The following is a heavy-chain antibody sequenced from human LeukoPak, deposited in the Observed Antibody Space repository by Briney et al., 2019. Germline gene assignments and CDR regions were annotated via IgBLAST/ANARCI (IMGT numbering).Heavy chain of an antibody. D-gene: IGHD4-17*01. CDR3: AKYGVVGLTTVTTPGHFDY. V-gene: IGHV3-74*01. CDR1: GFTFSSYW. Sequence: PGGSLRLSCAASGFTFSSYWMNWVCQAPGKGLVWVSRIASDGSSTTYADSVKGRFSISRDNAKNSLYLQMNSLRAEDTALYYCAKYGVVGLTTVTTPGHFDYWGQGTLVTVSS. J-gene: IGHJ4*02. CDR2: IASDGSST.